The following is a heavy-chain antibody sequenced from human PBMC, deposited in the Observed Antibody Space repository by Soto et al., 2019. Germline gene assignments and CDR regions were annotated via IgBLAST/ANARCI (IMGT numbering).Heavy chain of an antibody. CDR2: INHSGST. CDR3: ASRKYYGDYPIDY. D-gene: IGHD4-17*01. CDR1: GGSFSGYY. Sequence: PSETLSLTCSGYGGSFSGYYWSWIRQPPGRGLEWIGEINHSGSTNYNPSLKSRVTISVDTSKNQFFLKLSSVTAADTAVYYCASRKYYGDYPIDYWGQVTPFTVSS. J-gene: IGHJ4*02. V-gene: IGHV4-34*01.